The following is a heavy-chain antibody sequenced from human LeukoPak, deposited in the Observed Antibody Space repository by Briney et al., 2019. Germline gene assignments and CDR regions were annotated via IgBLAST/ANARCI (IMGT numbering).Heavy chain of an antibody. CDR3: AKAPPGIAVAGTEYFQH. V-gene: IGHV3-30*02. J-gene: IGHJ1*01. D-gene: IGHD6-19*01. Sequence: GGTLRLSCAASGFTFSSYGMSWVRQAPGKGLEWVAFIRYDGSNKYYADSVKGRFTISRDNSKNTLYLQMNSLRAEDTAVYYCAKAPPGIAVAGTEYFQHWGQGTLVTVSS. CDR2: IRYDGSNK. CDR1: GFTFSSYG.